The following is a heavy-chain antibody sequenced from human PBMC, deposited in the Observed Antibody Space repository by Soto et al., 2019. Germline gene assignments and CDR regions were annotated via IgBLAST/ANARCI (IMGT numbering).Heavy chain of an antibody. V-gene: IGHV4-31*03. Sequence: VQLQESGPGLVKPSQTLSLTCTVSGGSISSDSSYWSWIRQRPGMGLEWIGYIFYSGAFYYNPSLRGRVMILADTSKNHFTLRLSSVTAADTAVYYCARAPETPSLFGVALPYFFDSWGQGTQVTVSS. J-gene: IGHJ4*02. CDR2: IFYSGAF. CDR3: ARAPETPSLFGVALPYFFDS. D-gene: IGHD3-3*01. CDR1: GGSISSDSSY.